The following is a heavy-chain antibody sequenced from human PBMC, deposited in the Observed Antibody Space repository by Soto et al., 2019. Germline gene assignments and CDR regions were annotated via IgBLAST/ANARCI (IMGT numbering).Heavy chain of an antibody. Sequence: SVKVSCKASGGTFSSYTISLLRQAPGQGLEWMGRIIPILGIANYAQKFQGRVTITADKSTSTVYMELSSLRSEDTAVYYCAREGGDYTSYYYYYGMDVWGQGTTVTVSS. CDR3: AREGGDYTSYYYYYGMDV. V-gene: IGHV1-69*04. D-gene: IGHD4-17*01. CDR1: GGTFSSYT. J-gene: IGHJ6*02. CDR2: IIPILGIA.